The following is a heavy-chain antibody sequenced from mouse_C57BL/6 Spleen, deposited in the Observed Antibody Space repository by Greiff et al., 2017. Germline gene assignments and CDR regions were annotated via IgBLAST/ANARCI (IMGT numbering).Heavy chain of an antibody. V-gene: IGHV1-52*01. J-gene: IGHJ1*03. CDR3: ARVYYGYDSWYFDV. Sequence: VQLQQPGAELVRPGSSVKLSCKASGYTFTSYWMHWVKQRPIQGLEWIGNIDPSDSETHYNQKFKDKATLTVDKSSSTAYMQLSSLTSEDSAVYYCARVYYGYDSWYFDVWGTGTTVTVSS. CDR2: IDPSDSET. CDR1: GYTFTSYW. D-gene: IGHD2-2*01.